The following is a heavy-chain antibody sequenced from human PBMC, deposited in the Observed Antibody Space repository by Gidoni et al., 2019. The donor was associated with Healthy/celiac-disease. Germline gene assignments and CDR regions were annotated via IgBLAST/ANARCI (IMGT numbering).Heavy chain of an antibody. CDR3: ARQGYDFWSGYTNWFDP. D-gene: IGHD3-3*01. J-gene: IGHJ5*02. V-gene: IGHV4-39*01. Sequence: QLQLQESGPGLVKPSETLSLTCTVSGGSIRSSSYYWGWIRQPPGKGLEWIGSIYYSGSTYYNPSLKSRVTISVDTSKNQFSLKLSSVTAADTAVYYCARQGYDFWSGYTNWFDPWGQGTLVTVSS. CDR2: IYYSGST. CDR1: GGSIRSSSYY.